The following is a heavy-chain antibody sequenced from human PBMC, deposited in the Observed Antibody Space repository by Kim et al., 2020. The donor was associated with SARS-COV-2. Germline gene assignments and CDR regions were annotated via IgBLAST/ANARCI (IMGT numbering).Heavy chain of an antibody. J-gene: IGHJ4*02. CDR2: ISSSSSTI. D-gene: IGHD1-26*01. CDR3: ARGLGGGVGATHDY. Sequence: GGSLRLSCAASGFTFSSYSMNWVRQAPGKGLEWVSYISSSSSTIYYADSVKGRFTISRDNAKNSLYLQMNSLRAEDTAVYYCARGLGGGVGATHDYWGQGTLVTVSS. CDR1: GFTFSSYS. V-gene: IGHV3-48*04.